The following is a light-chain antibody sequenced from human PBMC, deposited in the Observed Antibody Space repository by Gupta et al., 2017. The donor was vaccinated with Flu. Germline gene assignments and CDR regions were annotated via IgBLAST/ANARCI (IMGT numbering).Light chain of an antibody. V-gene: IGKV3-15*01. CDR1: QNITRL. CDR3: QQDQTLKT. CDR2: YVS. J-gene: IGKJ1*01. Sequence: DIVMTQSPASLSASPGDRATLSCRASQNITRLLAWYQHRTGQSPTLVIYYVSSRASGVPDRFSGNGSETEFTLTSRRRQPEDSGVYYCQQDQTLKTFGQGTKVQIK.